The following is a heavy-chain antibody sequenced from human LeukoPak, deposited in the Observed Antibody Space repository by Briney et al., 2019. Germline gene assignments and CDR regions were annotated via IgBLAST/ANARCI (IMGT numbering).Heavy chain of an antibody. CDR2: IIPIFGTA. D-gene: IGHD3-22*01. Sequence: SVKVSCKASGGTFSSYAISWVRQAPGQGLEWMGGIIPIFGTANYAQKFQGRVTITADESTSTAYMELSSLRSEDTAVYYCARDFDGSGYWDYWGQGTLVTVSS. V-gene: IGHV1-69*13. J-gene: IGHJ4*02. CDR1: GGTFSSYA. CDR3: ARDFDGSGYWDY.